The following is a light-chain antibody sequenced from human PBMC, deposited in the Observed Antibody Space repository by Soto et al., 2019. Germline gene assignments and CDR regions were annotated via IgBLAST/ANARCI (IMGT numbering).Light chain of an antibody. CDR3: QHYNSYSEA. CDR2: KAS. J-gene: IGKJ1*01. V-gene: IGKV1-5*03. CDR1: QSISSW. Sequence: DIQMTQSPSTLSASVGDRVTITCRASQSISSWLAWYQQKPGKAPKLLIDKASTLKSGVPSRFSGSGSGTEFTLTISSLQPDDFATDYCQHYNSYSEAFGQGTKVDIK.